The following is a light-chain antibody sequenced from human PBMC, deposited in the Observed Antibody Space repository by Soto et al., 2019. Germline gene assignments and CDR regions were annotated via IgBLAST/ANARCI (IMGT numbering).Light chain of an antibody. V-gene: IGKV2D-29*01. CDR3: VLSKRLPRT. CDR1: QSPLHSDGKTY. CDR2: EVS. J-gene: IGKJ1*01. Sequence: DIVMTQTPVSLSVTPGQPASMSCRSSQSPLHSDGKTYSYWYLQKPGQPPHLLIYEVSNRFSGVRDRFCGSGSGTEFTLKIGRLSAEDVGIYYWVLSKRLPRTFVPGTMVEIK.